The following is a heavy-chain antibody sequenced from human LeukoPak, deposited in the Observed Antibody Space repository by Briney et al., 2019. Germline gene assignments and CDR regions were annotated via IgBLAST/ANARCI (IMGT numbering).Heavy chain of an antibody. CDR3: AKDSDYYHSGGYYYAYFQH. D-gene: IGHD3-22*01. CDR1: GFTFSTYS. Sequence: GGSLRLSCAVSGFTFSTYSMNCVRQAPGKGLEWVSYISSSSSTIYYADSVKGRFTISRDNAKNSLYLQMNSLRDEDTAVYYCAKDSDYYHSGGYYYAYFQHWGQGTLVTVSS. CDR2: ISSSSSTI. V-gene: IGHV3-48*02. J-gene: IGHJ1*01.